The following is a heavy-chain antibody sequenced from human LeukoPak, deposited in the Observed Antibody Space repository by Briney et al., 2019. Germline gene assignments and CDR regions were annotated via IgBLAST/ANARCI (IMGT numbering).Heavy chain of an antibody. J-gene: IGHJ4*02. D-gene: IGHD2-15*01. Sequence: PGGSLRLSCAASGFTFSDHYMSWIRQAPGKGLEWVSYISSSGSTIYYADSVKGRFTISRDNAKNSLSLQMNSLRAEDTALYYCARAVVTATPYFDYWGQGTLVTVSS. CDR3: ARAVVTATPYFDY. CDR2: ISSSGSTI. V-gene: IGHV3-11*04. CDR1: GFTFSDHY.